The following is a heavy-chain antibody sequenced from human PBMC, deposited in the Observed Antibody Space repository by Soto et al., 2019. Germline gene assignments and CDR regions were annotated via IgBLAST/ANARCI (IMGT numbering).Heavy chain of an antibody. D-gene: IGHD3-3*01. CDR2: INPSGGST. Sequence: ASVKVSCKASGYTFTSYYMHWVRQAPGQGLEWMGIINPSGGSTSYAQKFQGRVTMTRDTSTSTVYMELSSLRSEDTAVYYCARGRGGYDFWSGLYHMSVWAKGTTVPVSS. CDR3: ARGRGGYDFWSGLYHMSV. V-gene: IGHV1-46*03. CDR1: GYTFTSYY. J-gene: IGHJ6*03.